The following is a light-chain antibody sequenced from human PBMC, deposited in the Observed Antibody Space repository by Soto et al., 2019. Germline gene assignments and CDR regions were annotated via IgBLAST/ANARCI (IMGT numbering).Light chain of an antibody. V-gene: IGLV2-8*01. Sequence: QSVLTQPPSASGSPGQSVTISCTGTSSDVGGYDYVSWYQQRPGKAPKLLIHEVTKRPSGVPDRFSGSKSGNTASLAISGLQSGDEANYYCAAWDDSLNGVVFGGGTKVTVL. CDR2: EVT. CDR1: SSDVGGYDY. CDR3: AAWDDSLNGVV. J-gene: IGLJ2*01.